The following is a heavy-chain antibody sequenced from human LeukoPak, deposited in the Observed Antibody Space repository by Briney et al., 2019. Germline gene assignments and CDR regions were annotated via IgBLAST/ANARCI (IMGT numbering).Heavy chain of an antibody. CDR3: ARGAGYNYPYYFDY. Sequence: GGSLRLSCAASGFTFSSYSMNWVRQAPGKGLEWVSVIYGGGNIYYADSVKGRFTISRDNSKNTLYLQMNSLRAGDTAVYYCARGAGYNYPYYFDYWGQGTLVTVSS. CDR2: IYGGGNI. D-gene: IGHD5-24*01. CDR1: GFTFSSYS. J-gene: IGHJ4*02. V-gene: IGHV3-53*01.